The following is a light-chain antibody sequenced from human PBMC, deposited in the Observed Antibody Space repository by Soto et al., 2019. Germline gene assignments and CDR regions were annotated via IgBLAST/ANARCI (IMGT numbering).Light chain of an antibody. V-gene: IGLV2-8*01. CDR2: EVS. Sequence: QSALTQPPSASGSPGQSVAISCTGTSSDVGGYNYVSWYQQHPGKAPKLMIYEVSKRPSGVPNRFSGSKSGNTASLTVSGLQTEDEAVYYFYSYAGSNNWGVFGGGTKLTVL. CDR3: YSYAGSNNWGV. J-gene: IGLJ2*01. CDR1: SSDVGGYNY.